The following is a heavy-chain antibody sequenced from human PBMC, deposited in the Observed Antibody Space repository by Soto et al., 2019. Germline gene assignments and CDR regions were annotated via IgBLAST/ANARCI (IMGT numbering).Heavy chain of an antibody. CDR1: GDSVSSNSAG. D-gene: IGHD6-19*01. Sequence: SQTLSLTCAITGDSVSSNSAGWSWVRQSPSRGLEWLGRTYYRSKWYYEYAVSVRGRITINPDTSKNTLYLQMNSLRAEDTAVYYCAKHPNIAVAGKAIWFDPWGQGTLVTVSS. CDR2: TYYRSKWYY. V-gene: IGHV6-1*01. CDR3: AKHPNIAVAGKAIWFDP. J-gene: IGHJ5*02.